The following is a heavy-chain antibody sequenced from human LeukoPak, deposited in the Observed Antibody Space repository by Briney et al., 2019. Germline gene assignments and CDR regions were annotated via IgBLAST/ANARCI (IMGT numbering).Heavy chain of an antibody. V-gene: IGHV1-46*01. CDR1: GYTFTSYY. D-gene: IGHD1-26*01. Sequence: ASVKVSCKASGYTFTSYYMHWVRQAPGQGLEWGGIINPSGGSTSYAQKFQGRVTMARDMSTSTVYMELSSLRSEDTAVYYCARASISGTTAYYMDVWGKGTTVTVSS. CDR2: INPSGGST. CDR3: ARASISGTTAYYMDV. J-gene: IGHJ6*03.